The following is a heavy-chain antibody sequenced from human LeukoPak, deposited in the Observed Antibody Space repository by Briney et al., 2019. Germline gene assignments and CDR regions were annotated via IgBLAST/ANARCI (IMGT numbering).Heavy chain of an antibody. Sequence: ASVKDSCKASGYTFSNFDVNWVRQAPGQGLEWMAWMNPGSGDTGYEGKFQARLTMSSNTSITTASMELSSLTSEDTAVYYCARSRRGYYMAVWCKGTTVIVSS. CDR1: GYTFSNFD. CDR2: MNPGSGDT. V-gene: IGHV1-8*02. J-gene: IGHJ6*03. CDR3: ARSRRGYYMAV.